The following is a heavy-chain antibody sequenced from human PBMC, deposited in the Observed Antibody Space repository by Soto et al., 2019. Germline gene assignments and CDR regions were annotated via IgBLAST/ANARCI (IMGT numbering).Heavy chain of an antibody. D-gene: IGHD1-1*01. Sequence: PTLSLTCAISGDSVSSNNAAWNWFRQSPSRGLEWLGRTYYRSKWYNDSAVSVRSRLIINPDTSKNQFSLQLNSVTPEDTAVYYCARVGSTGWRLDYWGQGTLVTVSS. CDR1: GDSVSSNNAA. CDR2: TYYRSKWYN. CDR3: ARVGSTGWRLDY. V-gene: IGHV6-1*01. J-gene: IGHJ4*02.